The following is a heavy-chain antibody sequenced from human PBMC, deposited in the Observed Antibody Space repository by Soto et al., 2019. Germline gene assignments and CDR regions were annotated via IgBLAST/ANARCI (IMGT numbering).Heavy chain of an antibody. D-gene: IGHD2-15*01. J-gene: IGHJ3*02. V-gene: IGHV1-69*02. CDR1: GGTFSSYT. CDR3: ARANCSGGSCYGGAFDI. Sequence: SVKVSCKASGGTFSSYTISWVRQAPGQGLEWMGRIIPILGIANYAQKFQGRVTITADKSTSTAYMELSSLRSEDTAVYYCARANCSGGSCYGGAFDIWGQGTMVTVSS. CDR2: IIPILGIA.